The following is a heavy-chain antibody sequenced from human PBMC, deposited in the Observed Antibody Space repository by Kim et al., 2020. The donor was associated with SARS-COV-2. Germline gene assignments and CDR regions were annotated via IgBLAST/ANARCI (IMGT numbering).Heavy chain of an antibody. V-gene: IGHV3-9*01. D-gene: IGHD5-18*01. CDR3: AKNDRQGYSYGTFDY. CDR1: GFTFDDYA. CDR2: ISWNSGSI. Sequence: GGSLRLSCAASGFTFDDYAMHWVRQAPGKGLEWVSGISWNSGSIGYADSVKGRFTISRDNAKNSLYLQMNSLRAEDTALYYCAKNDRQGYSYGTFDYWG. J-gene: IGHJ4*01.